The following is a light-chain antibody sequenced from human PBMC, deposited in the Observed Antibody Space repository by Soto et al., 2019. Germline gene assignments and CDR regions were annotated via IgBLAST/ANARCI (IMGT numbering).Light chain of an antibody. CDR3: AAWDDTVRSYV. Sequence: QPVLTQPPSVSGTPGQRVTISCSGGISNIGTNYVHWFQQLPGTAPKVLSNRDNQRPSGVPDRFSGSKSGTSASLAISGLRSDDEAEYYCAAWDDTVRSYVFGTGTKLTVL. V-gene: IGLV1-47*01. CDR1: ISNIGTNY. J-gene: IGLJ1*01. CDR2: RDN.